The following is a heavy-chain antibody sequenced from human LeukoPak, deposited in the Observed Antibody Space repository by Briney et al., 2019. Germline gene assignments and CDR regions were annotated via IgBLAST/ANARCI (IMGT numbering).Heavy chain of an antibody. CDR3: ATDWRIDF. CDR1: GITFSSYA. J-gene: IGHJ4*02. D-gene: IGHD1-1*01. V-gene: IGHV3-23*01. CDR2: ISGSGGSI. Sequence: PGGSLRLSCAASGITFSSYAMTWVRQAPGKGLEWVSSISGSGGSIYYADSVKGRFTISRDNSKNKLYLQMNSLRAEDTAVYYCATDWRIDFWGQGTLVTVSS.